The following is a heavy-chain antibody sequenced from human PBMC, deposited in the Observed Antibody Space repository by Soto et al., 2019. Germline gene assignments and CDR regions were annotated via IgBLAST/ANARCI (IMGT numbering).Heavy chain of an antibody. CDR1: GFTFSDYY. D-gene: IGHD3-22*01. CDR2: ISDSGHYI. CDR3: ARSGLALPYSASHWFDP. Sequence: PVGSLILSYAGSGFTFSDYYMSWIRQAPGKGLEWLSSISDSGHYIYYADSVKGRFTISRDNAKNSLFLQMNSLRGEDTAVYYCARSGLALPYSASHWFDPWGHGTLVTVSS. J-gene: IGHJ5*02. V-gene: IGHV3-11*04.